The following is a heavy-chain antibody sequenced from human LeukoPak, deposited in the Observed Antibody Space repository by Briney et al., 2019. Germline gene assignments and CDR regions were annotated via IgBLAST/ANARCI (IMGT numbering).Heavy chain of an antibody. Sequence: SETLSLTCAVYGGSFSGYYWSWIRQPPGKGLEWIGEINHSGSTNYNPSLKSRVTISVDTSKNQFSLKLSSVTAADTAVYYCARHKTIFGVVTPGYWGQGTLVTVSS. CDR2: INHSGST. CDR3: ARHKTIFGVVTPGY. J-gene: IGHJ4*02. V-gene: IGHV4-34*01. D-gene: IGHD3-3*01. CDR1: GGSFSGYY.